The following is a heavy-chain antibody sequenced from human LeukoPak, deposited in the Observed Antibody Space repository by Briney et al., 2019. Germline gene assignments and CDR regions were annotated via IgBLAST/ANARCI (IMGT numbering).Heavy chain of an antibody. Sequence: VASVRVSCEASGYSFNAYYMHWLRLTPGQGLEWMALINPNSGITNSAQKFQGRVTMTRDTSIATAYLVLNSLTFDDTAVYYCARDLDGSAGKYFDLWGRGTLVTVSS. CDR2: INPNSGIT. J-gene: IGHJ2*01. CDR1: GYSFNAYY. CDR3: ARDLDGSAGKYFDL. V-gene: IGHV1-2*06. D-gene: IGHD1-26*01.